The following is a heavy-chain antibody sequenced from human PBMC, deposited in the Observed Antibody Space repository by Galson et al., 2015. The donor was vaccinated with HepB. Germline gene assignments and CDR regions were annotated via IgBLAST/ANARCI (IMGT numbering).Heavy chain of an antibody. CDR3: ARDHNGDYYYYYYMDV. V-gene: IGHV1-18*04. J-gene: IGHJ6*03. D-gene: IGHD2-8*01. CDR2: ISAYNGNT. Sequence: SVKVSCKASGYTFTSYGISWVRQAPGQGLEWMGWISAYNGNTNYAQKLQGRVTMTTDTSTSTAYMELRSLRSDDTAVYYCARDHNGDYYYYYYMDVWGKGTTVTVSS. CDR1: GYTFTSYG.